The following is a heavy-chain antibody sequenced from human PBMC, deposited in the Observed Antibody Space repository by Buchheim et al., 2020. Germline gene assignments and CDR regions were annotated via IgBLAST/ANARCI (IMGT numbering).Heavy chain of an antibody. CDR2: ISYDGSNK. V-gene: IGHV3-30*04. J-gene: IGHJ4*02. Sequence: QVQLVESGGGVVQPGRSLRLSCAASGFTFSSYAMHWVRQAPGKGLEWVAVISYDGSNKYYADSVKGRFTISRDNSKNTLYLQMNSLRAEDTAVYYCARDGAYYDFWSGYSFDYWGQGTL. CDR1: GFTFSSYA. D-gene: IGHD3-3*01. CDR3: ARDGAYYDFWSGYSFDY.